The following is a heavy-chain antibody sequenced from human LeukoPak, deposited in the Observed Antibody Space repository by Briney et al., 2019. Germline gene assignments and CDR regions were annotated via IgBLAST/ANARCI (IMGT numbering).Heavy chain of an antibody. Sequence: SETLSLTCTVSGGSISSVGYYWSWIRQPPGKGLEWIGYIYHSGGTSFNPSFKSRVTMSVDKSKNQFSLKLSSVTAADTAVYYCARYHSSGWPFDYWGQGTLVTVSS. CDR3: ARYHSSGWPFDY. CDR1: GGSISSVGYY. D-gene: IGHD6-19*01. V-gene: IGHV4-30-2*01. J-gene: IGHJ4*02. CDR2: IYHSGGT.